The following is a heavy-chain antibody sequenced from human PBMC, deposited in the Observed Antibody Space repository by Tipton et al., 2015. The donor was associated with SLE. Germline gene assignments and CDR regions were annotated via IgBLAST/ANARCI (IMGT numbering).Heavy chain of an antibody. D-gene: IGHD5-12*01. V-gene: IGHV4-30-2*01. CDR1: GGSISSGFYF. CDR2: IYYSGST. J-gene: IGHJ4*02. CDR3: ARLNMATDH. Sequence: TLSLTCAVSGGSISSGFYFWSWVRQPPGKGLEWIGNIYYSGSTYYNPSLQSRVTISLDKSMNQFSLRLSSVTAADTAVYYCARLNMATDHWGQGTLVTVSS.